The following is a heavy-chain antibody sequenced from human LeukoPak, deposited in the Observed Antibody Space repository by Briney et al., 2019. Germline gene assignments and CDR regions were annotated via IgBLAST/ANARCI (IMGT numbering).Heavy chain of an antibody. J-gene: IGHJ6*03. D-gene: IGHD3-10*01. Sequence: GGSLRLSCAASGFTFSDYYMSWIRQAPGKGLEWVSYISSSGSTIYYADSVKGRFTISRDNAKNSLYLQMNSLRAEDTAVYYCARRGLLWFGELSNIVPYYYYYMDVWGKGTTVTISS. CDR1: GFTFSDYY. CDR3: ARRGLLWFGELSNIVPYYYYYMDV. V-gene: IGHV3-11*01. CDR2: ISSSGSTI.